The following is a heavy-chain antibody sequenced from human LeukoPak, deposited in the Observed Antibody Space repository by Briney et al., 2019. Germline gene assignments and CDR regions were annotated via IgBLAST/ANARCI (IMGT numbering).Heavy chain of an antibody. J-gene: IGHJ5*02. CDR2: IYPGDSDT. D-gene: IGHD3-10*01. Sequence: GESLKISCKGSGYSFTNYWIGWVRQMPGKGLEWMGIIYPGDSDTRYSPSFQGQVTISADKSISTAYLQWSSLKASDTAMYYCARGAGFGELYRNCFDPWGQGTLVTVSS. CDR1: GYSFTNYW. V-gene: IGHV5-51*01. CDR3: ARGAGFGELYRNCFDP.